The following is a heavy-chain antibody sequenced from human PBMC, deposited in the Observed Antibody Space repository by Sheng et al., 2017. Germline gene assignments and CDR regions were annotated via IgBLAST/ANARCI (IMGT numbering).Heavy chain of an antibody. CDR3: ARPLKSSSWSWFDP. V-gene: IGHV4-34*01. CDR2: INHSGST. D-gene: IGHD6-13*01. CDR1: GGSFSGYY. J-gene: IGHJ5*02. Sequence: QVQLQQWGAGLLKPSETLSLTCAVYGGSFSGYYWSWIRQPPGKGLEWIGEINHSGSTNYNPSLKSRVTISVDTSKNQFSLKLSSVTAADTAVYYCARPLKSSSWSWFDPWGQGTLVTVSS.